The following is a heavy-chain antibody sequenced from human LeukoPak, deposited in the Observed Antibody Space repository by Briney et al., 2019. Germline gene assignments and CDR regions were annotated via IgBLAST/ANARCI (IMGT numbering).Heavy chain of an antibody. CDR3: ARQRDLQQLAPFDY. V-gene: IGHV4-59*08. CDR2: IYRTGST. CDR1: GGSISSYY. J-gene: IGHJ4*02. Sequence: KPSETLSLTCNVSGGSISSYYWSWIRQPPGKGLEWMGYIYRTGSTNYNPSLKSRVTLSADASKSQFSLTLSSVTACDTAVYYCARQRDLQQLAPFDYWGQGTLVTVSS. D-gene: IGHD6-13*01.